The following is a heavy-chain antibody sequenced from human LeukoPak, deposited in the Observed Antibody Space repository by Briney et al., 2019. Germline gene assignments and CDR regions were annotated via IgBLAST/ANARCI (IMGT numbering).Heavy chain of an antibody. D-gene: IGHD2/OR15-2a*01. J-gene: IGHJ2*01. CDR1: GYTFTSYD. Sequence: ASVKVSCKASGYTFTSYDINWVRQATGQGLEWMGWMNPNSGNTGYAQKFQDWVTMSSDTSISTAYMELSSLRSDDTAVYYCARGSPSYAQWHFDLWGRGTLVTVSS. V-gene: IGHV1-8*02. CDR2: MNPNSGNT. CDR3: ARGSPSYAQWHFDL.